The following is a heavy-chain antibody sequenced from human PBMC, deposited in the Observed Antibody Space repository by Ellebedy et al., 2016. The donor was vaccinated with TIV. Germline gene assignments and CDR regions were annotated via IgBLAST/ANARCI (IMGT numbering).Heavy chain of an antibody. J-gene: IGHJ5*02. CDR1: GFTFSSYA. CDR2: ISGSGGST. Sequence: GGSLRLXXAASGFTFSSYAMSWVRQAPGKGLEWVSAISGSGGSTYYADSVKGRFTISRDNAKNSLYLQMNSLRAEDTAVYYCARDREGGLFDPWGQGTLVTVSS. D-gene: IGHD3-16*01. V-gene: IGHV3-23*01. CDR3: ARDREGGLFDP.